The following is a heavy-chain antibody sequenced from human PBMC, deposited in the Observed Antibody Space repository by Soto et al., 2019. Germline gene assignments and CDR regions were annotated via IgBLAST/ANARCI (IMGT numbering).Heavy chain of an antibody. CDR2: IKSKTDGGTT. CDR1: GFTFSNAW. V-gene: IGHV3-15*01. Sequence: EVQLVESGGGLVKPGGSLRLSCAASGFTFSNAWMSWVRQAPGKGLEWVGRIKSKTDGGTTDYAAPVKGRFTISRDDSKNTLYLQMNSLKTEDTAVYYCTHTATVTTFGYWGQGTLVTVSS. D-gene: IGHD4-17*01. J-gene: IGHJ4*02. CDR3: THTATVTTFGY.